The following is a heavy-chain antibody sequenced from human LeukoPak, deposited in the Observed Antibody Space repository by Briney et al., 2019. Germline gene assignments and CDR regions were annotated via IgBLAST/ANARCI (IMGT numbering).Heavy chain of an antibody. J-gene: IGHJ5*02. Sequence: GSLRLSCAASGFTVSTNYMSWVRQPPGKGLEWIGEINHSGSTNYNPSLKSRVTISVDTSKNQFSLKLSSVTAADTAVYYCARRPPRKFDPWGQGTLVTVSS. CDR2: INHSGST. CDR3: ARRPPRKFDP. CDR1: GFTVSTNY. V-gene: IGHV4-34*01.